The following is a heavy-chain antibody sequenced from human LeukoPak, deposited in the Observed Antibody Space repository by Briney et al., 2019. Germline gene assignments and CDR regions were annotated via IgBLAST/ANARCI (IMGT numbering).Heavy chain of an antibody. CDR1: GGSISSYY. CDR2: IYSSGST. Sequence: PSETLSLTCTVSGGSISSYYWSWIRQPAGKGLEWIGRIYSSGSTNYNPSLKSRLTISVDTSKNQFSLKLSSVTAADTAVYYCARYTTVWVFDYWGQGTLVTVPS. D-gene: IGHD2-2*02. J-gene: IGHJ4*02. V-gene: IGHV4-4*07. CDR3: ARYTTVWVFDY.